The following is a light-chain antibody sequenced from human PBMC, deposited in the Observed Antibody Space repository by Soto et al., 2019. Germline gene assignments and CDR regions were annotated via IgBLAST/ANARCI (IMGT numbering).Light chain of an antibody. CDR1: TSDIGTNA. V-gene: IGLV1-44*01. CDR3: ATWHDSFYV. CDR2: TNN. J-gene: IGLJ1*01. Sequence: QSVLTQPPSASGSPGQRVIVSCSGSTSDIGTNAVNWFQHLPGTAPKLLIYTNNQRPSGVPDRFSGSKSGTSASLAISGLQSEDEADYYCATWHDSFYVFGTGNKLTVL.